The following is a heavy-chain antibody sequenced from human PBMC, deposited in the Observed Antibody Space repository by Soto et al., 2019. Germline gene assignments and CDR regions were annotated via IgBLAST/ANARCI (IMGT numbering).Heavy chain of an antibody. Sequence: PSETLSLTCTVSDGSISSGDYYWSWIRQPPGKGLEWIGYIYYSGSTYYNPSLKSRVTISVDTSKNQFSLKLSSVTAADTAVYYCARGYCSGGSCYSIWFDPWGQGTLVTV. CDR3: ARGYCSGGSCYSIWFDP. CDR1: DGSISSGDYY. J-gene: IGHJ5*02. D-gene: IGHD2-15*01. V-gene: IGHV4-30-4*01. CDR2: IYYSGST.